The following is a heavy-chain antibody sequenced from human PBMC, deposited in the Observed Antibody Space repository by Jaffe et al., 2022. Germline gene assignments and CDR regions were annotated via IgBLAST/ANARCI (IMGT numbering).Heavy chain of an antibody. V-gene: IGHV4-61*02. Sequence: QVQLQESGPGLVKPSQTLSLTCTVSGGSISSGSYYWSWIRQPAGKGLEWIGRIYTSGSTNYNPSLKSRVTISVDTSKNQFSLKLSSVTAADTAVYYCAREKYYYDSSGYFPNMDVWGKGTTVTVSS. J-gene: IGHJ6*03. CDR3: AREKYYYDSSGYFPNMDV. CDR1: GGSISSGSYY. D-gene: IGHD3-22*01. CDR2: IYTSGST.